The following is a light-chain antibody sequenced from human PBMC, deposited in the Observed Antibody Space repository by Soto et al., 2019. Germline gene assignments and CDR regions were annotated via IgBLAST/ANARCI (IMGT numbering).Light chain of an antibody. CDR3: QQYDNWPWT. CDR2: GAS. Sequence: EVLMTQSPAILSVSPGERATISCRASQSVGNNLAWYHLKPGQAPRLLIYGASLRAAGIPARFTGSESGTEFTLSISSLQSEDFAVYYCQQYDNWPWTFGQGTKVEIK. V-gene: IGKV3-15*01. CDR1: QSVGNN. J-gene: IGKJ1*01.